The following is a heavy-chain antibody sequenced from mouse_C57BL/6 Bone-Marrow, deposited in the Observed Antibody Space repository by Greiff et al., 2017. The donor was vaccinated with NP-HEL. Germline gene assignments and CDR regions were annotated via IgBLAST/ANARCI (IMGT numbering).Heavy chain of an antibody. Sequence: EVQRVESGPELVKPGASVKIPCKASGYTFTDYNMDWVKQSHGKSLEWIGDINPNNGGTIYNQKFKGKATLTVDKSSSTAYMELRSLTSEDTAVYYCARESNHWYFDVWGTGTTVTVSS. CDR1: GYTFTDYN. J-gene: IGHJ1*03. D-gene: IGHD2-5*01. CDR3: ARESNHWYFDV. V-gene: IGHV1-18*01. CDR2: INPNNGGT.